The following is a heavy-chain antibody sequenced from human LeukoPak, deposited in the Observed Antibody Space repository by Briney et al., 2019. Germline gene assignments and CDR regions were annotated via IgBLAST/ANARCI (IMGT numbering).Heavy chain of an antibody. J-gene: IGHJ6*03. CDR2: IYTSGST. Sequence: SETLSLTCTVSGGSISSGSYYWSWIRQPAGTGLEWIGRIYTSGSTNYNPSLKSRVTISVDTSKNQFSLKLSSVTAADTAVYYCARGRGYRNYYYYYYMDVWGKGTTVTISS. D-gene: IGHD3-22*01. CDR3: ARGRGYRNYYYYYYMDV. CDR1: GGSISSGSYY. V-gene: IGHV4-61*02.